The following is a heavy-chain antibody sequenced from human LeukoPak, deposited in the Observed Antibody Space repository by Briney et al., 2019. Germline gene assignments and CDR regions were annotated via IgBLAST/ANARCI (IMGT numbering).Heavy chain of an antibody. J-gene: IGHJ6*02. V-gene: IGHV3-23*01. CDR3: ARDPTYYDFRYGMDV. CDR1: RFTFSSYA. D-gene: IGHD3-3*01. Sequence: GGSLRLSCAASRFTFSSYAMSWVRQAPGKGLEWVSAISGSGGSTYYADSGKGRFTISRDNSKNTLYLQMNSLRAEDTAVYYCARDPTYYDFRYGMDVWGQGTTVTVSS. CDR2: ISGSGGST.